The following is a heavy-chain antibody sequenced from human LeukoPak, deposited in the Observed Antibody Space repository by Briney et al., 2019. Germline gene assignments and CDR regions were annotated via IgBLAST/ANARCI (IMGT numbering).Heavy chain of an antibody. J-gene: IGHJ4*02. Sequence: ASVKVSCKASGYFFTDYYMHWVRQAPGQGLEWMGWINPNSGGTNYAQKFQGRVTMTRGTSISTAYMELSRLISDDTAVYYCARSRAFSGLLGYWGQGTLVSVSS. D-gene: IGHD1-26*01. CDR3: ARSRAFSGLLGY. CDR1: GYFFTDYY. V-gene: IGHV1-2*02. CDR2: INPNSGGT.